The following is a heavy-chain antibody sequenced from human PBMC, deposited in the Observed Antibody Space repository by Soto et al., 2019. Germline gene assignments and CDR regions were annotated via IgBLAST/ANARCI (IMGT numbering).Heavy chain of an antibody. CDR1: GGSISSFD. J-gene: IGHJ4*02. D-gene: IGHD3-22*01. CDR2: ISYSGST. CDR3: ARQDTSGYAFDY. Sequence: QVQLQESGPGLVKPSETLSLTCTVSGGSISSFDWNWIRQSPGKGLEWIGYISYSGSTNYNPSLKRLVTISVDTSKNQFSLKLSSVTAADTAVYYCARQDTSGYAFDYWGQGTLVTVSS. V-gene: IGHV4-59*08.